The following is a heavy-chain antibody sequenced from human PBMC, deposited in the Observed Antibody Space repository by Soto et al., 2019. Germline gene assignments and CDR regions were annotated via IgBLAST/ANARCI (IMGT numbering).Heavy chain of an antibody. CDR1: GGSISSGGYY. CDR3: ARVKSGYLDY. V-gene: IGHV4-31*03. D-gene: IGHD1-1*01. Sequence: SETLSLTCTVSGGSISSGGYYWSWIRQHPGKGLEWIGYIYYSGSTYYNPSLKSRVTISVDTSKNQFSLKLSSVTAADTAVYYCARVKSGYLDYWGQGTLVTVSS. CDR2: IYYSGST. J-gene: IGHJ4*02.